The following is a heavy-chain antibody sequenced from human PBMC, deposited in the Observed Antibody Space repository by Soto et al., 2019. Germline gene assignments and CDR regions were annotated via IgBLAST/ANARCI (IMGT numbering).Heavy chain of an antibody. D-gene: IGHD3-10*01. CDR2: ISYDGSNK. V-gene: IGHV3-30*18. J-gene: IGHJ6*02. Sequence: QVQLVESGGGVVQPGRSLRLSCAASGFTFSSYGMHWVRQAPGKGLEWVAVISYDGSNKYYADSVKGRFTISRDNSKKTLFLQMDRLGAEDPAGYYWGKKQPPGVPGVKTYFYGKGVWGQGTTVTVSS. CDR1: GFTFSSYG. CDR3: GKKQPPGVPGVKTYFYGKGV.